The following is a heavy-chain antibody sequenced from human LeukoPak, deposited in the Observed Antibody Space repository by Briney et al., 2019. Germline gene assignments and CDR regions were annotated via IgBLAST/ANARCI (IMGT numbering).Heavy chain of an antibody. V-gene: IGHV4-59*07. Sequence: SDTLSLTCTVSGASMSRYYWSWIRHPPGKALEWIGYIFHSGSTNYNPSLKSRVTISVDTSKNQLSLKLSSVTAADTAVYYCARGAPGGNDYGDYWGQGTLVTVSS. CDR3: ARGAPGGNDYGDY. CDR2: IFHSGST. CDR1: GASMSRYY. J-gene: IGHJ4*02.